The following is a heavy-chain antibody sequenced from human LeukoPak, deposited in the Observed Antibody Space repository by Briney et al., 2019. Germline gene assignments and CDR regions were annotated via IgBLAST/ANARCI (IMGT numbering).Heavy chain of an antibody. V-gene: IGHV3-23*01. Sequence: GGSLRLSCAASGFTFSSYSMTWVRQAPGKGLEWVSVISASGGITFYRDSVKGRFTISRDNFKNTLSLQMKSLRADDTAVYYCASSSSGWYKFDYWGQGTLVTVSS. CDR1: GFTFSSYS. CDR2: ISASGGIT. J-gene: IGHJ4*02. CDR3: ASSSSGWYKFDY. D-gene: IGHD6-19*01.